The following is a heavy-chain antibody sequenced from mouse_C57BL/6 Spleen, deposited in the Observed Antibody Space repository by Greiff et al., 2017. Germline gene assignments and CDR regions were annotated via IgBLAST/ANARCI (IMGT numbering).Heavy chain of an antibody. CDR1: GFTFSSYA. CDR2: ISDGGSYT. D-gene: IGHD1-1*01. J-gene: IGHJ2*01. CDR3: ARLYYGSSYYFDY. V-gene: IGHV5-4*01. Sequence: EVQLVESGGGLVKPGGSLKLSCAASGFTFSSYAMSWVRQTPEKRLEWVATISDGGSYTYYPDNVKGRFTISRDNAKNNLYLQMSHLKSEDTAMYYCARLYYGSSYYFDYWGQGTTLTVSS.